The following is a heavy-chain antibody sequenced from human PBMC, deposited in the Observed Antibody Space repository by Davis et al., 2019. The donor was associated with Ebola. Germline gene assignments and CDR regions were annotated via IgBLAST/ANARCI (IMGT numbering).Heavy chain of an antibody. CDR3: ARGYSSWFDP. D-gene: IGHD5-18*01. CDR2: INHSGST. J-gene: IGHJ5*02. Sequence: MPSETLSLTCTVSGDSISSSSYYWSWIRQPPGKGLEWIGEINHSGSTNYNPSLKSRVTISVDTSKNQFSLKLSSVTAADTAVYYCARGYSSWFDPWGQGTLVTVSS. V-gene: IGHV4-39*07. CDR1: GDSISSSSYY.